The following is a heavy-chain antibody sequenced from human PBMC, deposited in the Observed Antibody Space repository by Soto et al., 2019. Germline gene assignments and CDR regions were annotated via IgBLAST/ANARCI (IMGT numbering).Heavy chain of an antibody. V-gene: IGHV3-23*01. CDR3: AKLMLAVAAAGRDQMWGSYYGMDV. J-gene: IGHJ6*02. D-gene: IGHD6-13*01. CDR1: GFTFSSYA. CDR2: ISGSGGST. Sequence: GGSLRLSCAASGFTFSSYAMSWVRQAPGKGLEWVSAISGSGGSTYYADSVKGRFTISRDNSKNTLYLQMNSLRAEDTAVYYCAKLMLAVAAAGRDQMWGSYYGMDVWGQGTTVTVSS.